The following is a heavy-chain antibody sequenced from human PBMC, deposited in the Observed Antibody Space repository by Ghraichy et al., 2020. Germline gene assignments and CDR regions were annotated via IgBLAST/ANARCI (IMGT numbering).Heavy chain of an antibody. Sequence: SQTLSLTCAISGDSVSSNSAAWNWIRQSPSRGLEWLGRTYYRSKWYNDYAVSVKSRITINPDTSKNQFSLQLNSVTPEDTAVYYCARERDDSSGYAYYYYYGMDVWGQGTTVTVSS. V-gene: IGHV6-1*01. CDR1: GDSVSSNSAA. D-gene: IGHD3-22*01. CDR3: ARERDDSSGYAYYYYYGMDV. J-gene: IGHJ6*02. CDR2: TYYRSKWYN.